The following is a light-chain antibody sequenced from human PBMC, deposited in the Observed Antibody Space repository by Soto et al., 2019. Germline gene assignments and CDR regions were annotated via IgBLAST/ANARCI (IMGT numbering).Light chain of an antibody. Sequence: DIQMTQSPSSLSAFVGDRVIITCRASQVINNCLAWYQQKPGKVPKPLIYAASTLQSGVPSRFSGSGSGTDFTLTISSLQPEDVATYYCQKYKSAPRTFGQGTKVDIK. CDR3: QKYKSAPRT. CDR1: QVINNC. J-gene: IGKJ1*01. V-gene: IGKV1-27*01. CDR2: AAS.